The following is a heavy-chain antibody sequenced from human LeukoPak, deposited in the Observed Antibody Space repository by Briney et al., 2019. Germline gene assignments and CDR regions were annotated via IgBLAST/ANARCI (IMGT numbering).Heavy chain of an antibody. V-gene: IGHV4-38-2*02. CDR3: ARDSVVAVAGTDYYYMDV. Sequence: SETLSLTCTVSGYSISSGYYWGWIRQPPGKGLEWIGSIYHSGRTFYNPSLKSRVTISVDTSKNQFSLKLSSVTAADTAVYYCARDSVVAVAGTDYYYMDVWGKGTTVTVSS. CDR2: IYHSGRT. CDR1: GYSISSGYY. J-gene: IGHJ6*03. D-gene: IGHD6-19*01.